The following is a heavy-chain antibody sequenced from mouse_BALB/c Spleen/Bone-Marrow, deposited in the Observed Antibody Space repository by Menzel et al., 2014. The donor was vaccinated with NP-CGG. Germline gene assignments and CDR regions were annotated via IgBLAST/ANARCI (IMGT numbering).Heavy chain of an antibody. CDR2: ISSGSSTI. Sequence: VQLKESGGGLVQPGGSRKLSCAASGFTFSSFGMHWVRQAPEKGLEWVAYISSGSSTIYNADTVKGRVTNSRDNPKNTLFLQMTSRRSEDTAMYNCARRYGPSGDMDYWGQGISVTVSS. CDR1: GFTFSSFG. CDR3: ARRYGPSGDMDY. J-gene: IGHJ4*01. D-gene: IGHD1-1*02. V-gene: IGHV5-17*02.